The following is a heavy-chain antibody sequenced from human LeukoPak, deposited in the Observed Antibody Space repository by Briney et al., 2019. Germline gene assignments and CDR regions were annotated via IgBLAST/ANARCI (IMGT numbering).Heavy chain of an antibody. D-gene: IGHD2-15*01. V-gene: IGHV3-21*01. CDR1: GFTFSSYS. J-gene: IGHJ5*02. Sequence: GGTLRLSCAASGFTFSSYSMNWVRQAPGKGLEWVSSISSSSSYIYYADSVKGRFTISRDNAKNSLYLQMNSLRAEDTAVYYCARGAYCSGGSCYSDWFDPWGQGTLVTVSS. CDR3: ARGAYCSGGSCYSDWFDP. CDR2: ISSSSSYI.